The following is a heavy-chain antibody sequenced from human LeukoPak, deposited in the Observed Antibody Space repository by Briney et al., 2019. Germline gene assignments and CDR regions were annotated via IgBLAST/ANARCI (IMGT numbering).Heavy chain of an antibody. D-gene: IGHD2-2*01. J-gene: IGHJ6*02. V-gene: IGHV1-18*01. Sequence: ASVKVSCKASGYTFTSYGISWVRQAPGQGLEWMGWISAYNGNTNYAQKLQGRVTMTTDTSTSTAYMELRSLRSDGTAVYYCARDRYCSSTSCYRRYYYGMDVWGQGTTVTVSS. CDR3: ARDRYCSSTSCYRRYYYGMDV. CDR2: ISAYNGNT. CDR1: GYTFTSYG.